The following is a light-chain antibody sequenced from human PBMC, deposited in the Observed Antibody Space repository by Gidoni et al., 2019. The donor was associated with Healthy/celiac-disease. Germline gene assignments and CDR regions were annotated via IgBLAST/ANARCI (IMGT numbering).Light chain of an antibody. V-gene: IGKV3-11*01. CDR3: QQRSNWPPS. J-gene: IGKJ5*01. Sequence: EIVLTQSPATLSLSPGERATLSCRASQSVSSYLAWYQQKPGQAPRLLIYDASNRATGIPARFSGSGSGTDFTLTISSRGPEDFAVYYCQQRSNWPPSFGQGTRLEIK. CDR2: DAS. CDR1: QSVSSY.